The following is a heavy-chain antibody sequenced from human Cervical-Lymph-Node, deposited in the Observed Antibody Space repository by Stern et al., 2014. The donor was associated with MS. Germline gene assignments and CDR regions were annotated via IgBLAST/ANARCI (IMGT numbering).Heavy chain of an antibody. Sequence: LQLQESGPRLVKPSGTLSLTCAASGDSLSGDKWWSWVRQSPDKGLEWIGEIDEIGSTNSNPSLKSRVTISLDKSKNNFYLKQRSVTAADTAVYYCARDPPGGLGMDVWGQGTTVTVSS. CDR1: GDSLSGDKW. CDR3: ARDPPGGLGMDV. D-gene: IGHD3-16*01. J-gene: IGHJ6*02. V-gene: IGHV4-4*02. CDR2: IDEIGST.